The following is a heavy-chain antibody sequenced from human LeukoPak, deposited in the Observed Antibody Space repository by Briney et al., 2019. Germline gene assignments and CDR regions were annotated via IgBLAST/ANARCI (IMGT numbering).Heavy chain of an antibody. Sequence: GGSLRLSCAASGFTFSSYAMSWVRQAPGKGLEWVSAISGSGGSTYYADSVKGRFTISRDNSKSTLYLPMNSLRAEDTAVYYCARLPTAINGYFDPWGQGTLVTVSS. D-gene: IGHD2-2*01. CDR3: ARLPTAINGYFDP. CDR2: ISGSGGST. CDR1: GFTFSSYA. V-gene: IGHV3-23*01. J-gene: IGHJ5*02.